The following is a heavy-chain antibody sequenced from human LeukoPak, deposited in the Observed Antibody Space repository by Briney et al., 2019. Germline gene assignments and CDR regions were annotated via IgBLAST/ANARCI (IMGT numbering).Heavy chain of an antibody. CDR1: GGSISSSSYY. CDR3: ARNPTYYYGSGSHWYFDL. CDR2: IYYSGST. J-gene: IGHJ2*01. Sequence: SETLSLTCTVSGGSISSSSYYWGWIRQPPGKGLEWIGSIYYSGSTYYNPSLKSRVTISVDTSKNQFSLKLSSVTAADTAVYYCARNPTYYYGSGSHWYFDLWGRGTLVTVSS. V-gene: IGHV4-39*07. D-gene: IGHD3-10*01.